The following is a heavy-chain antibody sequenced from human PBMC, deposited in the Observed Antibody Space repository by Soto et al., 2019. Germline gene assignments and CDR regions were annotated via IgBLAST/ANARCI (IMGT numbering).Heavy chain of an antibody. D-gene: IGHD6-13*01. Sequence: ASVKVSCKASGYTFTSYGISWVRQAPGQGLEWMGWISAYNGNTNYAQKLQGRVTMTTDTSTSTAYMELRSLRSDDTAVYYCARVESSSSWYLYDAFDIWGQGTMVTISS. J-gene: IGHJ3*02. CDR2: ISAYNGNT. CDR3: ARVESSSSWYLYDAFDI. CDR1: GYTFTSYG. V-gene: IGHV1-18*01.